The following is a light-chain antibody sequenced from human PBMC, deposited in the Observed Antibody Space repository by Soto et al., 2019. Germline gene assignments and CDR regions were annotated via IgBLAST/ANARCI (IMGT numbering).Light chain of an antibody. CDR1: SNDFGGYNY. V-gene: IGLV2-14*01. J-gene: IGLJ3*02. CDR3: SSYTTYNTGV. Sequence: QSALTQPASASGSPGQSITISCTGTSNDFGGYNYVSWYQQHQGKAPKLILYDDTNRPSGVSNRFSGSKSDNTASLTISGLQTEDEADYYCSSYTTYNTGVFGGGTKLTVL. CDR2: DDT.